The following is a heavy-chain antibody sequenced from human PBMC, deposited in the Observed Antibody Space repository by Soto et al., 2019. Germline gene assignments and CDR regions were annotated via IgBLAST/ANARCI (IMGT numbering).Heavy chain of an antibody. CDR2: IDWDDYK. Sequence: GPTLVNPTQTLTPTCTFSGFSLSPSGMRVSWIRQPPGKALDWLARIDWDDYKFYSTSLKTRLTISKDTSKTQVVLTMTNMDPVDTATYYWARKELGVWGQGTLVPVSS. J-gene: IGHJ4*02. V-gene: IGHV2-70*04. CDR1: GFSLSPSGMR. CDR3: ARKELGV. D-gene: IGHD1-26*01.